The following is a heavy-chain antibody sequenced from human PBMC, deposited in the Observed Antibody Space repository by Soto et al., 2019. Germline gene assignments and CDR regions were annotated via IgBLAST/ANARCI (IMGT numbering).Heavy chain of an antibody. CDR1: GVSLDNFW. V-gene: IGHV3-7*03. D-gene: IGHD4-17*01. Sequence: WCLRLSCVVSGVSLDNFWIRVFRQAPGKGLEWVANMNPDGSAKHYADSVKGRFTISRDNSKNTLYLQMNSLRAEDTAVYYCERDTHDHGDYVPLDCWAQRILVTVYS. CDR3: ERDTHDHGDYVPLDC. J-gene: IGHJ4*02. CDR2: MNPDGSAK.